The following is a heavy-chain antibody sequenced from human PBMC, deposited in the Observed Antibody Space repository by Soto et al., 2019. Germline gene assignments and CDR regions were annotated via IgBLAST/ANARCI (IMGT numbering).Heavy chain of an antibody. J-gene: IGHJ4*02. D-gene: IGHD3-9*01. CDR1: GGSLSSFY. CDR2: IYYSGST. V-gene: IGHV4-59*08. Sequence: SETLSLPCTVSGGSLSSFYWSWIPQPPGEGMEWIGYIYYSGSTNYNPSLKSRVTISVDTSKNQFSLKLSSVTAADTAVYYRARGVVYYDILTGYYMGATPYSDYWGQGTLVTVSS. CDR3: ARGVVYYDILTGYYMGATPYSDY.